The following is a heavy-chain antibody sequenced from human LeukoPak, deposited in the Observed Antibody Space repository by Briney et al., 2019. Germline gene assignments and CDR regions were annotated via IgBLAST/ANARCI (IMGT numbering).Heavy chain of an antibody. CDR2: IYSDDST. D-gene: IGHD1-20*01. J-gene: IGHJ4*02. CDR1: GFTVSRNY. Sequence: GGSLRLSCAASGFTVSRNYMNWVRQAPGKGLEWVSVIYSDDSTYYPDSVKGRFTISRDNSKNTLYLQMNSLRAGDTAVYFCAKDGGENINWYLDYWGQGALVTVSS. V-gene: IGHV3-53*01. CDR3: AKDGGENINWYLDY.